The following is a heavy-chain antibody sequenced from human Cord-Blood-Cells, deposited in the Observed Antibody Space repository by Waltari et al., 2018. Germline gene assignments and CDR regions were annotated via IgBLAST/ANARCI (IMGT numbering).Heavy chain of an antibody. CDR2: IKQDGSEK. Sequence: EVQLVESGGGLVQPGGSLRLSCAASGFTFSSYWMSWVRQAPGKGLEWVANIKQDGSEKYYVDSGKGRFTISRDNAKNSLYLQMNSLRAEDTAVYYCARVLGYSGYDDAFDIWGQGTMVTVSS. V-gene: IGHV3-7*01. CDR3: ARVLGYSGYDDAFDI. D-gene: IGHD5-12*01. J-gene: IGHJ3*02. CDR1: GFTFSSYW.